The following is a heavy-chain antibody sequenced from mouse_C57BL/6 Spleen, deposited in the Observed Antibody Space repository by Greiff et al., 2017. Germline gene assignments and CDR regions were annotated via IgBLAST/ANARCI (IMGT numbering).Heavy chain of an antibody. CDR3: ARQNYYGSSYGYFDV. V-gene: IGHV5-6*01. CDR1: GFTFSSYG. D-gene: IGHD1-1*01. J-gene: IGHJ1*03. CDR2: ISSGGSYT. Sequence: EVKLMESGGDLVKPGGSLKLSCAASGFTFSSYGMSWVRQTPDKRLEWVATISSGGSYTYYPDSVKGRFTISRDNAKNTLYLQMRSWKSEDTAMYYCARQNYYGSSYGYFDVWGTGTTVTVSS.